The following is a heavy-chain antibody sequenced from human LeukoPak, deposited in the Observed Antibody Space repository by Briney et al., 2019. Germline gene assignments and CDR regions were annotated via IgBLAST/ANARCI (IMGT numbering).Heavy chain of an antibody. V-gene: IGHV4-34*01. CDR2: INHSGST. J-gene: IGHJ4*02. CDR1: GGSFSGYY. CDR3: AGRYDILTGYPY. Sequence: PGGSLRLSCAVYGGSFSGYYWSWIRQPPGKGLEWIGEINHSGSTNYNPSLKSRVTISVDTSKNQFSLKLSSVTAADTAVYYCAGRYDILTGYPYWGQGTLVTVSS. D-gene: IGHD3-9*01.